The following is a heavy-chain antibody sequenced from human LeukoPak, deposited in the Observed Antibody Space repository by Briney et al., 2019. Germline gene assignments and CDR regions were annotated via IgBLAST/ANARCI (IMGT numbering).Heavy chain of an antibody. D-gene: IGHD2-8*01. Sequence: SETLSLTCTVSGGSISSSSYYWGWIRQPPGKGLEWIGSIYYSGSTYYNPSLKSRVTISVDTSKNQFSLMLTPVTAADTAVYYCARGMVMVYAILPGFDYWGQGTLVTVSS. CDR2: IYYSGST. CDR1: GGSISSSSYY. V-gene: IGHV4-39*01. CDR3: ARGMVMVYAILPGFDY. J-gene: IGHJ4*02.